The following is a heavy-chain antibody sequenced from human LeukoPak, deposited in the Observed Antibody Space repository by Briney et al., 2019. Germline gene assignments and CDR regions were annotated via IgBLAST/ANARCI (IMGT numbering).Heavy chain of an antibody. CDR3: ARGEYGLFDY. CDR2: IYYSGST. D-gene: IGHD2/OR15-2a*01. V-gene: IGHV4-61*01. J-gene: IGHJ4*02. Sequence: SETLSLTCTVSGGSISSGSYYWSWIRQPPGKGLEWIGYIYYSGSTKYNLSLKSRVTISVDTSKNQLSLKLSSVTAADTAVYYCARGEYGLFDYWGQGTLVTVSS. CDR1: GGSISSGSYY.